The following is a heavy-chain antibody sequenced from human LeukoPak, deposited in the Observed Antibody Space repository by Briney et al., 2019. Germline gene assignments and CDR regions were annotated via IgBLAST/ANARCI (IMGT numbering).Heavy chain of an antibody. V-gene: IGHV3-23*01. CDR1: GFTFSSYA. Sequence: GGSLRLSCAASGFTFSSYAMSWVRQAPGKGLEWVSAISGSGGSTYYADSVKGRFTISRDNSKNTLYLQMNSLKAEDTALYYCAKSSNEWEPNSFDYWGQGTLVPVSS. J-gene: IGHJ4*02. D-gene: IGHD1-26*01. CDR3: AKSSNEWEPNSFDY. CDR2: ISGSGGST.